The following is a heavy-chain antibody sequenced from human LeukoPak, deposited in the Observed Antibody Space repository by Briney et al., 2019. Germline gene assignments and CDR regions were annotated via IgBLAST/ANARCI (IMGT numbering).Heavy chain of an antibody. J-gene: IGHJ6*02. V-gene: IGHV1-18*01. CDR1: GYTFTSYG. CDR2: ISAYNGNT. CDR3: ARDLPRELTLPYYYYYYGMDV. D-gene: IGHD1-26*01. Sequence: ASVKVSCKASGYTFTSYGISWVRRAPGQGLEWMGWISAYNGNTNYAQKLQGRVTMTTDTSTSTAYMELRSLRSDDTAVYYCARDLPRELTLPYYYYYYGMDVWGQGTTVTVSS.